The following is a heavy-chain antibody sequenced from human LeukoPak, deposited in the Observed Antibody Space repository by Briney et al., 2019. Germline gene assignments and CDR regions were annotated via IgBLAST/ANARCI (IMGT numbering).Heavy chain of an antibody. CDR2: ISGSGGST. V-gene: IGHV3-23*01. CDR1: GFTFSSYA. CDR3: AKDRGSSWPHGFDY. D-gene: IGHD6-13*01. Sequence: GGSLRLSCAASGFTFSSYAMSWFRQAPGKGLEWFSAISGSGGSTYYADSVKGRFTISRDNSKNTLYLQMNSLRAEDTAVYYCAKDRGSSWPHGFDYWGQGTLVTVSS. J-gene: IGHJ4*02.